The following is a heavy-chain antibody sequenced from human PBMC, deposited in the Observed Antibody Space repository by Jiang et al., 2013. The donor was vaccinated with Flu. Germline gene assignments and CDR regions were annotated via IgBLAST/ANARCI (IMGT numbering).Heavy chain of an antibody. Sequence: LLKPSETLSLTCAVYGGSFSGYYWSWIRQPPGKGLEWIGEINHSGSTNYNPSLKSRVTISVDTSKNQFSLKLSSVTAADTAVYYCARGGYYDFWSGYFWGQGTLVPVSS. D-gene: IGHD3-3*01. V-gene: IGHV4-34*01. J-gene: IGHJ4*02. CDR2: INHSGST. CDR1: GGSFSGYY. CDR3: ARGGYYDFWSGYF.